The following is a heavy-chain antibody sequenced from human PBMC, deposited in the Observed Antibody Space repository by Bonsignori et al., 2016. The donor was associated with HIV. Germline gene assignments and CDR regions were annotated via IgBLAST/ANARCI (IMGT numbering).Heavy chain of an antibody. J-gene: IGHJ4*02. CDR1: GYNFTGYL. V-gene: IGHV1-2*02. Sequence: ASVKVSCKSFGYNFTGYLVHWLRQAPGQGPEWMGWINPGSGVTKYARSFQGRVTMTRDTAMDTTYLELTTLKSGDTAVYYCARDPLKLGWVDYWGQGSLVTVSS. CDR2: INPGSGVT. D-gene: IGHD2-21*01. CDR3: ARDPLKLGWVDY.